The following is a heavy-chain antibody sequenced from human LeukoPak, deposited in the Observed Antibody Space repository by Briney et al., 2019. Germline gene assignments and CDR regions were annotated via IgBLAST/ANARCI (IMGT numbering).Heavy chain of an antibody. V-gene: IGHV3-30*03. Sequence: GRSLRLSCAASGIAFSSSIMHSVRQAPGKWLGWVSLMSYDGFSKQYSDSVKGRFTISRDESKNTVFLQMDGLRPDDTAVYYCAREGGTSGYAGFFDHWGQGTLVTVSS. CDR1: GIAFSSSI. J-gene: IGHJ4*02. D-gene: IGHD3-22*01. CDR3: AREGGTSGYAGFFDH. CDR2: MSYDGFSK.